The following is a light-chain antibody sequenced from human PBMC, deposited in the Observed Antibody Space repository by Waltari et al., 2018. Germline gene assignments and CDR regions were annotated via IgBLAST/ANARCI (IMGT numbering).Light chain of an antibody. V-gene: IGKV1-39*01. Sequence: DIQMTQSPSSLSASIGDTVSITCRASQNIIAHVNWYQQKPGIAPNLLIYAASSLRSGASSRFRGSGSGTEFTLTISNLRPEDYATYYCQESSSVSSITFGQGTRL. J-gene: IGKJ5*01. CDR2: AAS. CDR1: QNIIAH. CDR3: QESSSVSSIT.